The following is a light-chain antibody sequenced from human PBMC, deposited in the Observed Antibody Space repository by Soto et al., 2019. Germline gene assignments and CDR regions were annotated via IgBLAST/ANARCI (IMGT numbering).Light chain of an antibody. Sequence: EVVLTQSPATLSLSPGERATLSCRTSQSVSHFLAWYQQKPGQAPRLLIYDASNRATGIPARFSGSGSGTDFTLTISSLEPEDFAVYYCQQRQNWPPLTFGGGTKVEI. V-gene: IGKV3-11*01. CDR2: DAS. J-gene: IGKJ4*01. CDR1: QSVSHF. CDR3: QQRQNWPPLT.